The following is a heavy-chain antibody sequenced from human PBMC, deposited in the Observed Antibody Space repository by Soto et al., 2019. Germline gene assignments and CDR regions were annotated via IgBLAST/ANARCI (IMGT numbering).Heavy chain of an antibody. CDR3: ARHDPIAVAGENDAFDI. J-gene: IGHJ3*02. Sequence: EVQLVQSGAEVKKPGESLKISCKGSGYSFTSYWIGWVRQMPGKGLEWMGIIYPGDSDTRYSPSFQGQVTISADKSISTAYLQWSSLKASDTAMYYCARHDPIAVAGENDAFDIWGQGTMVTVSS. CDR1: GYSFTSYW. D-gene: IGHD6-19*01. CDR2: IYPGDSDT. V-gene: IGHV5-51*01.